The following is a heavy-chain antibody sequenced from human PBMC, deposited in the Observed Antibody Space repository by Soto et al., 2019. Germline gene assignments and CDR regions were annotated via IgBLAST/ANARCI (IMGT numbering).Heavy chain of an antibody. Sequence: SETLSLTCTVSGCSISTSNYYWSWIRQPPGKGLEWIGNVYFVGNTYYNPSLGSRVTISVDTSKNQFSLTLSSVTAADTALYYCATRARIVTTTGGWFDPWGQGIQVTVSS. J-gene: IGHJ5*02. CDR3: ATRARIVTTTGGWFDP. D-gene: IGHD5-12*01. CDR2: VYFVGNT. CDR1: GCSISTSNYY. V-gene: IGHV4-39*01.